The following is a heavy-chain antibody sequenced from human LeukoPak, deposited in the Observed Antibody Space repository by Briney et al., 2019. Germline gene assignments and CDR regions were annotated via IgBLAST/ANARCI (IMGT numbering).Heavy chain of an antibody. CDR3: ARITRYCTNGVCYRPFDY. J-gene: IGHJ4*02. D-gene: IGHD2-8*01. Sequence: ASVKVSCKSSGYTSSSYGISWMRQAPGQGLEWMGWISAYNGNTNYAQKLQGRVTMTTDTSTSTAYMELRSLRSDDTAVYYCARITRYCTNGVCYRPFDYWGQGTLVTVSS. CDR2: ISAYNGNT. V-gene: IGHV1-18*04. CDR1: GYTSSSYG.